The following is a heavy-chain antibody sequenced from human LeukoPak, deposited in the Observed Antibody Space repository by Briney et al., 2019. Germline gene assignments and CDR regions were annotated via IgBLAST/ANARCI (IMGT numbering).Heavy chain of an antibody. CDR2: ISSSGATI. D-gene: IGHD6-6*01. J-gene: IGHJ4*02. Sequence: GGSLRLSCAASGFTFSSYEMNWVRQAPGKGLEWVSYISSSGATIYYADSVKGRFTISRDNAKNSLYLQMNSLRAEDTAVYYCARVYSSSPEDYWGQGTLVTVSS. CDR1: GFTFSSYE. CDR3: ARVYSSSPEDY. V-gene: IGHV3-48*03.